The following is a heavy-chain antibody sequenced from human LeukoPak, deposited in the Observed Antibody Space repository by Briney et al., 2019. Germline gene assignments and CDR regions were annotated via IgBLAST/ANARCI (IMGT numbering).Heavy chain of an antibody. CDR3: ATEASVSMVRGVVRQY. D-gene: IGHD3-10*01. V-gene: IGHV3-30*03. CDR2: ISYDGSNK. CDR1: GFTFSSYG. Sequence: PGGSLRLSCAASGFTFSSYGMHWVRQAPGKGLEWVAVISYDGSNKYYADSVKGRFTISRDNSKNTLYLQMNSLRAEDTAVYYCATEASVSMVRGVVRQYWGQGNPGHRLL. J-gene: IGHJ4*02.